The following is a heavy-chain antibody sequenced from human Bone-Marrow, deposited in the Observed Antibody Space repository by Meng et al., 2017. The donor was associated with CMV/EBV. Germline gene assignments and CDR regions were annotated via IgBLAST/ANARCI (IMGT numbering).Heavy chain of an antibody. D-gene: IGHD3-3*01. J-gene: IGHJ6*02. CDR2: IRYDGSNK. CDR1: GFTFSYYA. CDR3: ATVDYDFWSGYYLENYYYGMDV. V-gene: IGHV3-30*02. Sequence: GESLKISCAASGFTFSYYAMHWVRQAPGKGLEWVAFIRYDGSNKYYADSVKGRFTISRDNSKNTLYLQMNSLRAEDTAVYYCATVDYDFWSGYYLENYYYGMDVWGQGTTVTVSS.